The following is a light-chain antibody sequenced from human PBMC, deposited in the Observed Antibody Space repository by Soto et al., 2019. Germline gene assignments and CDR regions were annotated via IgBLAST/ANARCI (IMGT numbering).Light chain of an antibody. CDR2: VAS. CDR3: QQYGSSPLT. V-gene: IGKV3-20*01. CDR1: QSVSSTF. J-gene: IGKJ4*01. Sequence: EIVLTQSPGTLTLSPGEGATLSCRASQSVSSTFLAWYQQKPGQAPRLLISVASSRATGIPDSFSGSGSGTDFTLTLSRLEPEDFAAYYCQQYGSSPLTFGGGTKVEIK.